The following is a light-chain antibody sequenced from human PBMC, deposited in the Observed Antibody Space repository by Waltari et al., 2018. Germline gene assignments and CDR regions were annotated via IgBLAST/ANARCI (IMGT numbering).Light chain of an antibody. CDR1: QIVGTY. V-gene: IGKV3-20*01. CDR2: GAS. J-gene: IGKJ1*01. Sequence: EIVLTQSPGTLSLSPGERAALSCRASQIVGTYIAWYQQKPGQAPRLLIFGASNRATGIPDRFSGSGSGTDFSLTISRLEPEDFAVYYCQMYVRLPVTFGHGTRVEIK. CDR3: QMYVRLPVT.